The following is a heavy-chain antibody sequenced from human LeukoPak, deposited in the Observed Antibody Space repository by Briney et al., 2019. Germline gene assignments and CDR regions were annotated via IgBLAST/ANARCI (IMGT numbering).Heavy chain of an antibody. D-gene: IGHD6-13*01. Sequence: GGSLRLSCAASGFTFSTYWMNWFRQTPGKGLEWVANIKQDGSERYYVDSVKGRFSISRDNAKKSLYLQMNSLRAEDSAVYYCARERGYSSSWYGGLEYWGQGTLVTVSS. CDR1: GFTFSTYW. V-gene: IGHV3-7*01. J-gene: IGHJ4*02. CDR3: ARERGYSSSWYGGLEY. CDR2: IKQDGSER.